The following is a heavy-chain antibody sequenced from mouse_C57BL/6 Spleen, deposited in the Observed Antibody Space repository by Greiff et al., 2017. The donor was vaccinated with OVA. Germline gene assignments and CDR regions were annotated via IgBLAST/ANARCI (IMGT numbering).Heavy chain of an antibody. Sequence: EVQLVESGGGLVKPGGSLKLSCAASGFTFSDYGMHWVRQAPEKGLEWVAYISSGSSTLYYADTVKGRFTISRDNAKNTLFLQMTSLRSEDTAMYYCARDWDGAMDDWGQGTSVTVSS. CDR2: ISSGSSTL. V-gene: IGHV5-17*01. J-gene: IGHJ4*01. CDR3: ARDWDGAMDD. CDR1: GFTFSDYG. D-gene: IGHD4-1*01.